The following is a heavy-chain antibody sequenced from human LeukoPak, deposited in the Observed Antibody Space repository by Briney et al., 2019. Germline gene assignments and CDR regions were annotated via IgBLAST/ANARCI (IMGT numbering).Heavy chain of an antibody. V-gene: IGHV4-59*01. J-gene: IGHJ4*02. CDR1: GGSISSYY. CDR2: IYYSGTT. CDR3: ARGVYIAAAQYAY. Sequence: SETLSLTCTVSGGSISSYYWSWIRQPPGQGLEWVGYIYYSGTTKYNPSPKSRVSISVDTSKNQFSLKLSSVTAADTAVYYCARGVYIAAAQYAYWGQGTLVTVSS. D-gene: IGHD6-13*01.